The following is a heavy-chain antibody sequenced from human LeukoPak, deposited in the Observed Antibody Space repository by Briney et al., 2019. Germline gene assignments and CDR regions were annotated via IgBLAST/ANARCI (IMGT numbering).Heavy chain of an antibody. CDR3: AKDPPASDSY. Sequence: GGSLRLSCGASGFIFSSYAMSWVRQAPGKGLEWVSTISGSGGSTYFADSMKGRFTISRDNSKNTLYLQMNSLRAEDTAVYYCAKDPPASDSYWGQGTLVTVSP. CDR1: GFIFSSYA. CDR2: ISGSGGST. J-gene: IGHJ4*02. D-gene: IGHD2-2*01. V-gene: IGHV3-23*01.